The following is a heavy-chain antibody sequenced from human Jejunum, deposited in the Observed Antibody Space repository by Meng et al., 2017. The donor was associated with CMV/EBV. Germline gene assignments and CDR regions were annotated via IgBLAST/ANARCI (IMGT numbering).Heavy chain of an antibody. D-gene: IGHD1-26*01. CDR1: GFTFSSYA. CDR3: AKKYSGSFDY. CDR2: ISYDGTRK. Sequence: SCAASGFTFSSYAIHWVRQAPGKGLEWVAVISYDGTRKYYADSVKGRFTISRDNSRNTLYLQMNSLRAEDTAVYYCAKKYSGSFDYWGQGTLVTVSS. V-gene: IGHV3-30*04. J-gene: IGHJ4*02.